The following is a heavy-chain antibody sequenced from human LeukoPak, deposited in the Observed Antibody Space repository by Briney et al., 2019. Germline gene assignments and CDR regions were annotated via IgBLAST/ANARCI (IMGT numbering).Heavy chain of an antibody. D-gene: IGHD3-10*01. Sequence: SETLSLTCAVYGGSFSGYYWSWIRQPPGKGLEWIGYIYYSGSTNYNPSLKSRVTISVDTSKNQFSLKLSSVTAADTAVYYCAATYGSGSYTLFDYWGQGTLVTVYS. V-gene: IGHV4-59*01. J-gene: IGHJ4*02. CDR3: AATYGSGSYTLFDY. CDR2: IYYSGST. CDR1: GGSFSGYY.